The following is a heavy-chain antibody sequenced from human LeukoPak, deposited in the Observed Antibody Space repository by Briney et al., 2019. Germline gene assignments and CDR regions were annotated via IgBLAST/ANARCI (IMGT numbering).Heavy chain of an antibody. Sequence: ASVKVSCKASGYTFTGYHMHWVRQAPGQGLEWMGWINPNSGGTNYAQKFQGWVTMTRDTSISTAYMELSRLRSDDTAVYYCARGQTFGSGSQYNYYYYYGMDVWGQGTTVTVSS. J-gene: IGHJ6*02. CDR2: INPNSGGT. V-gene: IGHV1-2*04. D-gene: IGHD3-10*01. CDR1: GYTFTGYH. CDR3: ARGQTFGSGSQYNYYYYYGMDV.